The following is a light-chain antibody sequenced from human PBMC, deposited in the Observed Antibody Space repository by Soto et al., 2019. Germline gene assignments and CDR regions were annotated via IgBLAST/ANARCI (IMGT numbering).Light chain of an antibody. CDR3: AAWDDRLNGWV. J-gene: IGLJ3*02. Sequence: QSVLTQPPSASGTPGQRATISCSGSRSNIGSNYVYWYWQLPGAAPKLLIYCNVQRPSGVPDRFSGSRSGTSASLAISGLRSEDEADYHCAAWDDRLNGWVFGGGTKLTVL. CDR1: RSNIGSNY. V-gene: IGLV1-47*02. CDR2: CNV.